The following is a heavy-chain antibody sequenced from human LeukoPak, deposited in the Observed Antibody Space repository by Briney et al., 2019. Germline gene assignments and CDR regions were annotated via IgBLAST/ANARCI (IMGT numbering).Heavy chain of an antibody. V-gene: IGHV7-4-1*02. J-gene: IGHJ5*02. D-gene: IGHD1-26*01. CDR3: ARAATTSGSYYSWFDP. CDR1: GYTFTGYY. CDR2: INTNTGNP. Sequence: ASVKVSCKASGYTFTGYYMHWVRQAPGQGLEWMGWINTNTGNPTYAQGFTGRFVFSLDTSVSTAYLQISSLKAEDTAVYYCARAATTSGSYYSWFDPWGQGTLVTVSS.